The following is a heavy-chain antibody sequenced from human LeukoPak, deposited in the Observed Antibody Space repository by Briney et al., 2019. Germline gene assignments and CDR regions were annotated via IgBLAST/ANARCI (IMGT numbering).Heavy chain of an antibody. CDR1: GFTFSSYA. CDR2: ISGSGVST. D-gene: IGHD4-23*01. J-gene: IGHJ4*03. V-gene: IGHV3-23*01. CDR3: AREVYGGIDY. Sequence: PGGSLRLSCAASGFTFSSYAMSWVRQAPGKGLEWVSFISGSGVSTYYADSVKGRFTISRDTTKNTLFLHMNGLRAEDTAVYFCAREVYGGIDYCGDGTQVTASS.